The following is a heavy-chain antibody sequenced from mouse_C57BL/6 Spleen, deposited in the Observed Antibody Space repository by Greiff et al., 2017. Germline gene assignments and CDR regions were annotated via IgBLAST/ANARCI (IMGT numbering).Heavy chain of an antibody. CDR3: ARWVGRNAMDY. V-gene: IGHV1-26*01. Sequence: VQLQQSGPELVKPGASVKISCKASGYTFTDYYMNWVKQSHGKSLEWIGDINPNNGGTSYNQKFKGKATLTVDKSSSTAYMELRSLTSEDSAVYYCARWVGRNAMDYWGQGTSVTVSS. J-gene: IGHJ4*01. CDR1: GYTFTDYY. CDR2: INPNNGGT. D-gene: IGHD4-1*01.